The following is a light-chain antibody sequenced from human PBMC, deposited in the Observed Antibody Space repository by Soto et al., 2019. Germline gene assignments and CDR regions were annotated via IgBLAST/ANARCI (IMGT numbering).Light chain of an antibody. J-gene: IGKJ2*03. CDR1: QSLVYRDGNTY. CDR3: MQGTHWPPYS. CDR2: KVS. V-gene: IGKV2-30*01. Sequence: VVLTQSPLSLPVTLGQPASISCRSSQSLVYRDGNTYLNWFQQRPGQSPRRLIYKVSDRDSGVPARFSGSGSGTDFTLKISRVEAEDVGVYYCMQGTHWPPYSLGKGNKLEIK.